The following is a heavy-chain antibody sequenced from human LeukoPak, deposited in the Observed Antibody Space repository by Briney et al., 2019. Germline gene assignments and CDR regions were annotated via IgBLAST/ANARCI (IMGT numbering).Heavy chain of an antibody. V-gene: IGHV3-53*05. CDR1: GLTVSSNY. Sequence: GGSLRLSCAASGLTVSSNYMSWVRQAPGKGVEWVSVIYSGGSTYYADSMNGRFTISRDNSKNTLYLQMNSLRAEDTAVYYCAREGCSGGSCYSRFDYWGQGTLVTVSS. J-gene: IGHJ4*02. CDR3: AREGCSGGSCYSRFDY. D-gene: IGHD2-15*01. CDR2: IYSGGST.